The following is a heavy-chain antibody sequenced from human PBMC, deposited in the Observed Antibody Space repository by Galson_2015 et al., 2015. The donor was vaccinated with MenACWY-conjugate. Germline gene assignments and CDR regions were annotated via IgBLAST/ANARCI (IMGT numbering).Heavy chain of an antibody. CDR2: INQDGSET. D-gene: IGHD3-10*01. V-gene: IGHV3-7*03. CDR3: ARNLPFGDSVDV. Sequence: SLRLSCAASGFTFSTYWMTWVRQAPGKGLEWVANINQDGSETYYVDSMKGRFTISRDNAKNSLYLQMNSLRVEDTAVYFCARNLPFGDSVDVWGPGTTVTVSS. J-gene: IGHJ6*02. CDR1: GFTFSTYW.